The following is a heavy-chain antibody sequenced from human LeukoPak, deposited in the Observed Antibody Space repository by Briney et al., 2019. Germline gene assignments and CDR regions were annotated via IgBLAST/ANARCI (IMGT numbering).Heavy chain of an antibody. V-gene: IGHV3-30-3*01. J-gene: IGHJ6*02. Sequence: AGGSLRLSCAASGFTFSSYAMHWVRQAPGKGLEWVAVISYDGSNKYYADSVKGRFTISRDNSKSTLYLQMNSLRAEDTAVYYCARDLESYYYYGMDVWGQGTTVTVSS. CDR1: GFTFSSYA. CDR3: ARDLESYYYYGMDV. CDR2: ISYDGSNK.